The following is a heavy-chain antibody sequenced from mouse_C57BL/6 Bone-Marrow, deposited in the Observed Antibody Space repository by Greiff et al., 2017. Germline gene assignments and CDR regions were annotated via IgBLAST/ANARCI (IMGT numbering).Heavy chain of an antibody. CDR2: IDPANGNT. Sequence: VQLQQSVAELVRPGASVKLSCTASGFNIKNTYMHWVKQRPEQGLEWIGRIDPANGNTKYAPKFQGKATITADTSSTTAYLQLSSLTSEDTAIYYCALLLRYPYWYFDVWGTGTTVTVSS. J-gene: IGHJ1*03. V-gene: IGHV14-3*01. CDR1: GFNIKNTY. D-gene: IGHD1-1*01. CDR3: ALLLRYPYWYFDV.